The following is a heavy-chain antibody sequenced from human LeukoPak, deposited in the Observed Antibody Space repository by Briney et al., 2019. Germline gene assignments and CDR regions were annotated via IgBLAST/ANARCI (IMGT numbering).Heavy chain of an antibody. V-gene: IGHV4-39*07. CDR1: GGSISSSGYY. CDR3: ARDQGYTTGFDRDY. CDR2: ISYSGTT. Sequence: PSETLSLTCTVSGGSISSSGYYWGWVRQPSGGGLEWIGSISYSGTTFDNPSLKSRVTLSVDTSKNQFSLRLSSVTAADTAVYYCARDQGYTTGFDRDYWGQGTLVTVSS. J-gene: IGHJ4*02. D-gene: IGHD1-1*01.